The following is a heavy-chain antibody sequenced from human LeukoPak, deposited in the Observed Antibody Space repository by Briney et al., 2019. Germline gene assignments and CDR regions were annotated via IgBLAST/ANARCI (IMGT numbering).Heavy chain of an antibody. Sequence: ASVKVPCKASGYTFTGCYMHWVRQAPGQGLEWMGWINPNSGGTNYAQKFQGWVTMTRDTSISTAYMELSRLRSDDTAVYYCARDEDGDIVVVPAAIPFDYWGQGTLVTVSS. D-gene: IGHD2-2*01. CDR1: GYTFTGCY. CDR2: INPNSGGT. CDR3: ARDEDGDIVVVPAAIPFDY. J-gene: IGHJ4*02. V-gene: IGHV1-2*04.